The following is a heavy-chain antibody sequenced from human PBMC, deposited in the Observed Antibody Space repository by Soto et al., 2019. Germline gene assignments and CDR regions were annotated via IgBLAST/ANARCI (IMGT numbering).Heavy chain of an antibody. V-gene: IGHV1-69*01. CDR3: ARDQYDSSGDYSGGLDY. CDR2: IIPIFGTA. CDR1: GGTFSSYA. D-gene: IGHD3-22*01. Sequence: QVQLVQSGAEVKKPGSSVKVSCKASGGTFSSYAISWVRQAPGQGLEWMGGIIPIFGTANYAQKFQGRVTMTADESTSTAYMELSSLRSEATAVYYCARDQYDSSGDYSGGLDYWGQGTLVTVSS. J-gene: IGHJ4*02.